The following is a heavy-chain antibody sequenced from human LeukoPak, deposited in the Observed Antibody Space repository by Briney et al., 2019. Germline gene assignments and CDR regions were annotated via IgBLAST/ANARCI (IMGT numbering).Heavy chain of an antibody. D-gene: IGHD2-15*01. J-gene: IGHJ4*02. Sequence: GGSLRLSCTASGFTFSSYAMSWVRQAPGKGLEWLSAISVSGGSTFYAGSVKGRFTISRDNSKNTLYLQMNSLRVEDTAIYHCAKPRDIVVVVAAGFDYWGQGTLVTVSS. CDR2: ISVSGGST. V-gene: IGHV3-23*01. CDR1: GFTFSSYA. CDR3: AKPRDIVVVVAAGFDY.